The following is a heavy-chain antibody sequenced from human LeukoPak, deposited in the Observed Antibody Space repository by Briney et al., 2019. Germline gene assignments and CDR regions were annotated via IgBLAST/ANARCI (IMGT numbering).Heavy chain of an antibody. Sequence: PSETLSLTCTVSGGSISSYYWSWIRQPPGKGLGCIGYIYYSGTTNYNPSLKSRVTISVDTSKNQFSLKLSSVTAADTAVYYCARGVYIAAAQYGYWGQGTLVTVSS. CDR2: IYYSGTT. V-gene: IGHV4-59*01. D-gene: IGHD6-13*01. CDR1: GGSISSYY. J-gene: IGHJ4*02. CDR3: ARGVYIAAAQYGY.